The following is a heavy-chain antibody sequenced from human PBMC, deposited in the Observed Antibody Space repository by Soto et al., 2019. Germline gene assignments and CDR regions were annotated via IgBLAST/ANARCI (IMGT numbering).Heavy chain of an antibody. Sequence: SETLSLTCTVSGGSISSGGYYWSWIRQHPGKGLEWIGYIYYSGSTYYNPSLKSRVTISVDPSKNQFSLKLSSVTAADTAVYYCAKDLRQATRTSYYFDYWGQGTPVTVFS. J-gene: IGHJ4*02. D-gene: IGHD4-17*01. CDR2: IYYSGST. CDR3: AKDLRQATRTSYYFDY. CDR1: GGSISSGGYY. V-gene: IGHV4-31*03.